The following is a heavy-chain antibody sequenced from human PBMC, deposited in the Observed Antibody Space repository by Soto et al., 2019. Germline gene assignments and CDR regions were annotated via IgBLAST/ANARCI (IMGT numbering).Heavy chain of an antibody. D-gene: IGHD2-2*02. CDR2: LWYDGNRK. J-gene: IGHJ4*02. CDR1: GFNLNDFG. V-gene: IGHV3-33*06. CDR3: AKENTPPYFDY. Sequence: GGSLRLSCAASGFNLNDFGIHWVRQAPGKGLEWVAHLWYDGNRKNYVDSVKGRFSISRDSSQNTVYLQMNSLRVEDTGVYYCAKENTPPYFDYWGQGALVTVSS.